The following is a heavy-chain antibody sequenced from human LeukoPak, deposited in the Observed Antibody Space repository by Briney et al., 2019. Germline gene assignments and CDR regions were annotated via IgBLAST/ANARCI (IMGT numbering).Heavy chain of an antibody. J-gene: IGHJ4*02. CDR1: DYTITSYG. CDR2: ISAYNGNT. CDR3: ARDGRYGDYPFDY. D-gene: IGHD4-17*01. V-gene: IGHV1-18*01. Sequence: PVASVKVSCKASDYTITSYGISWLRQAPGQGLEWMGWISAYNGNTNYAQKLQGRVTMTTDTSTSTAYMELRSLRSDDTAVYYCARDGRYGDYPFDYWGQGTLVTVSS.